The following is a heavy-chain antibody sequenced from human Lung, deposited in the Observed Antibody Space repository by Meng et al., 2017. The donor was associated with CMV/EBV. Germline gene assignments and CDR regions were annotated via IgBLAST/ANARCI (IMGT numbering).Heavy chain of an antibody. CDR2: INPNSGGT. CDR1: GYTFTGYY. V-gene: IGHV1-2*02. J-gene: IGHJ6*02. Sequence: ASVKVSCKASGYTFTGYYMHWVRQAPGQGLEWMGWINPNSGGTNYAQKFQGRVTMTRDTSISTAYMELRRLRSDDTAVYYRARDRGDGDRYYDFWSGYYYYYDYGMDVWGQGXTVTVSS. D-gene: IGHD3-3*01. CDR3: ARDRGDGDRYYDFWSGYYYYYDYGMDV.